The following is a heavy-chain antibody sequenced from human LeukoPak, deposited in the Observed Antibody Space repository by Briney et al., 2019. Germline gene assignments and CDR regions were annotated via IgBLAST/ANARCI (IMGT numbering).Heavy chain of an antibody. Sequence: TGGSLRLSCAASGFTFSSFSMNWVRQAPGKGLEWVSHISSTGSTIYYADSVKGRFTISRDNAKNSLYLQMDSLRDEDTAVYYCARDAISGTTWDYWGQGTLVTVSS. CDR3: ARDAISGTTWDY. V-gene: IGHV3-48*02. D-gene: IGHD1-20*01. CDR2: ISSTGSTI. CDR1: GFTFSSFS. J-gene: IGHJ4*02.